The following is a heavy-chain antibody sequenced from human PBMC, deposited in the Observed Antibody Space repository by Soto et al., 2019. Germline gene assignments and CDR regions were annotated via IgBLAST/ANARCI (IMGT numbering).Heavy chain of an antibody. CDR1: GDSVSSNTAS. J-gene: IGHJ5*02. Sequence: SQTLSLTCAISGDSVSSNTASWNWSSQSPARGLEWLGRTYYRSKWYNDYPVSVKSRITINPDTSKNQFSLQLNSVGPDDTAVYYCGREIAPRGFDPWGQGTLVTASS. CDR2: TYYRSKWYN. V-gene: IGHV6-1*01. CDR3: GREIAPRGFDP. D-gene: IGHD2-21*01.